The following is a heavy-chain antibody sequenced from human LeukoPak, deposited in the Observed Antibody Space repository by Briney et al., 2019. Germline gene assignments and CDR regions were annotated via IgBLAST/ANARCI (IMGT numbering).Heavy chain of an antibody. V-gene: IGHV1-2*02. Sequence: GASVKVSCKASGYTFTSYYMHWVRQAPGQGLEWMGWINPNSGGTNYAQKFQGRVTMTRDTSISTAYMELSRLRSDDTAVYYCARDFMAGTTIFGVVIRNYYYYMDVWGKGTTVTVSS. D-gene: IGHD3-3*01. J-gene: IGHJ6*03. CDR1: GYTFTSYY. CDR3: ARDFMAGTTIFGVVIRNYYYYMDV. CDR2: INPNSGGT.